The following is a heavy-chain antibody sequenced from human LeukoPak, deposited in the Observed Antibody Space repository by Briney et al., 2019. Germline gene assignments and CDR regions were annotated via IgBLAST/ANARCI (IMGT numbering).Heavy chain of an antibody. V-gene: IGHV5-51*01. D-gene: IGHD3-10*01. CDR3: ARQRGGLRPSGGYFDY. CDR2: IYPGDSET. Sequence: GESLKISCKGSGYSFTNYWIGWVRQMPGKGLEWMGIIYPGDSETRNSPSFQGQVTISADKSISTAYLQWSSLKASDTAMYYCARQRGGLRPSGGYFDYWGQGTLVTVSS. J-gene: IGHJ4*02. CDR1: GYSFTNYW.